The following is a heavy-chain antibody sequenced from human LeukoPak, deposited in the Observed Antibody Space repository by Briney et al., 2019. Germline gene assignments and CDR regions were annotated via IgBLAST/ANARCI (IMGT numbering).Heavy chain of an antibody. CDR1: GYYFTGHY. CDR3: ARVGTGSRFDVADH. D-gene: IGHD3/OR15-3a*01. CDR2: INPNGGAK. V-gene: IGHV1-2*02. J-gene: IGHJ5*02. Sequence: ASVKVSCKTSGYYFTGHYIQWVRQVPGQGFEWMGWINPNGGAKNYARRFQGRVTLTTDTSSSTADMELSSLRFDDTAVYFCARVGTGSRFDVADHWGQGTLVTVTS.